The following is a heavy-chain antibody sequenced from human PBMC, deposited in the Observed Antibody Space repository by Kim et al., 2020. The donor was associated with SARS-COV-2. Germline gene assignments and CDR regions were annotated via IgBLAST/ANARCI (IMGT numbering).Heavy chain of an antibody. CDR3: ARDHEYGSGSYYNY. CDR1: GGTFSSYA. D-gene: IGHD3-10*01. J-gene: IGHJ4*02. Sequence: SVKVSCKASGGTFSSYAISWVRQAPGQGLEWMGGIIPIFGTANYAQKFQGRVTITADKSTSTAYMELSSLRSEDTAVYYCARDHEYGSGSYYNYWGQGTLVTVSS. V-gene: IGHV1-69*06. CDR2: IIPIFGTA.